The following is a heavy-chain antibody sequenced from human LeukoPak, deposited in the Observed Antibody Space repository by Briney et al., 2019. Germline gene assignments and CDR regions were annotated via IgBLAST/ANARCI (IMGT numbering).Heavy chain of an antibody. Sequence: GGSLRLSCAASGFTFSTYAMTWVRKAPGKGLEWVSAISSSGGNAYYADSVKGRFTISRDNSKNTLYLQMNSLRAEDTAVYYCADYGSGSYCFDYWGQGTLVTVSS. CDR1: GFTFSTYA. V-gene: IGHV3-23*01. CDR2: ISSSGGNA. J-gene: IGHJ4*02. D-gene: IGHD3-10*01. CDR3: ADYGSGSYCFDY.